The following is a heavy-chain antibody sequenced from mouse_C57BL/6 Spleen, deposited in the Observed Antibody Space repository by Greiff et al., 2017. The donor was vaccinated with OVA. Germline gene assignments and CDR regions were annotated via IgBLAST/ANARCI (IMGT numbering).Heavy chain of an antibody. Sequence: EVKVVESEGGLVQPGSSMKLSCTASGFTFSDYYMAWVRQVPEKGLEWVANINYDGSSTYYLDSFKSRFIISRDNVKNILYLQMGSLKSNDTATYYCARGDGLRRGNAWFAYWGQGTLVTVSA. V-gene: IGHV5-16*01. CDR1: GFTFSDYY. D-gene: IGHD2-4*01. CDR2: INYDGSST. CDR3: ARGDGLRRGNAWFAY. J-gene: IGHJ3*01.